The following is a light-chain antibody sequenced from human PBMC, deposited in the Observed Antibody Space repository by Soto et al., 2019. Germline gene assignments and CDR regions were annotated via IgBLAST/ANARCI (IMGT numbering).Light chain of an antibody. CDR3: QQHNNWPLIT. CDR2: GAS. CDR1: QSVSSS. Sequence: EIVMTQSPAILSVSPGERATLSCRASQSVSSSLAWYQQNPGQAPRLLIYGASTRAIGVPARFSGSGSGTECTLTISRLQSEDFAVYYCQQHNNWPLITFGQGTRLDIK. V-gene: IGKV3-15*01. J-gene: IGKJ5*01.